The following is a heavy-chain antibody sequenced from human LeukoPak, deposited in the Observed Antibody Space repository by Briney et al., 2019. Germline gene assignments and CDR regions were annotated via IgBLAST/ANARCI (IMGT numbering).Heavy chain of an antibody. V-gene: IGHV1-18*01. CDR1: GYTFTSYD. Sequence: ASVEVSCKASGYTFTSYDISWVRQAPGQGLEWMGWISAYNGNTNYAQKLQGRVTMTTDTSTSTAYMELRSLRSDDTAVYYCARAEGYCSGGSCYSGAAFDIWGQGTMVTVSS. CDR3: ARAEGYCSGGSCYSGAAFDI. D-gene: IGHD2-15*01. CDR2: ISAYNGNT. J-gene: IGHJ3*02.